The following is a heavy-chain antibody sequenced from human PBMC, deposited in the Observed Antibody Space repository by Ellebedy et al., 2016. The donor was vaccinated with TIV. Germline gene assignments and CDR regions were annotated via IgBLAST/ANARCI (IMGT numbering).Heavy chain of an antibody. CDR3: ARHVTTVTANYFMDV. D-gene: IGHD4-11*01. J-gene: IGHJ6*03. V-gene: IGHV5-51*01. CDR2: VYPGDSDT. CDR1: GYNYDKYW. Sequence: GESLKISXQGPGYNYDKYWIGWVRQMPGKGLEWMGIVYPGDSDTKYSPSFRGRVTISADKSTSTAYLQWSSLEASDTAIYYCARHVTTVTANYFMDVWGKGTTVTVSS.